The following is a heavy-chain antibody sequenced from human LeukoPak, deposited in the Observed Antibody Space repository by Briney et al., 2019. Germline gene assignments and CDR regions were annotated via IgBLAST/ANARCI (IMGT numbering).Heavy chain of an antibody. CDR3: ATGNWNYDS. CDR1: GGSISSYY. V-gene: IGHV4-59*08. CDR2: IYYSGST. D-gene: IGHD1-7*01. J-gene: IGHJ5*01. Sequence: PSETLSLTCTVSGGSISSYYWSWIRQPPGKGLEWIGYIYYSGSTNYNPSLRSRVTISINTSKTQISLNLISVTAADTTVYFCATGNWNYDSWGQGTLVTVSS.